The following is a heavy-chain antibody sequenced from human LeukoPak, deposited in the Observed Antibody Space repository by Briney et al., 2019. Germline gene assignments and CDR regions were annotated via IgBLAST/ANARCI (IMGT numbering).Heavy chain of an antibody. Sequence: GGSLRLSCAASGFTFSSYSMNWVRQAPGKGLEWVSSISSSSSYIYYADSVKGRFTISRDNAKNSLYLQMNSLRAEDTAVYYCARERSMIHAFDIWGQGTMVTVSS. CDR2: ISSSSSYI. CDR3: ARERSMIHAFDI. D-gene: IGHD3-22*01. CDR1: GFTFSSYS. V-gene: IGHV3-21*01. J-gene: IGHJ3*02.